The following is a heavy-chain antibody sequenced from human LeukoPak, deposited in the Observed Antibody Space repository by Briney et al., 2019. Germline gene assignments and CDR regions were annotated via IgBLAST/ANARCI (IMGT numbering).Heavy chain of an antibody. CDR3: ARAMASPTRWFDP. CDR1: GVSMSSYY. V-gene: IGHV4-59*01. CDR2: IYYSGST. D-gene: IGHD5-24*01. J-gene: IGHJ5*02. Sequence: AETLSLTCTVWGVSMSSYYWSWVRQPPGTGVEWVGYIYYSGSTNYNPSLKSRVTISVATSKNQFSLKLTSVTAADTAVYYCARAMASPTRWFDPWGQGTLVTVSS.